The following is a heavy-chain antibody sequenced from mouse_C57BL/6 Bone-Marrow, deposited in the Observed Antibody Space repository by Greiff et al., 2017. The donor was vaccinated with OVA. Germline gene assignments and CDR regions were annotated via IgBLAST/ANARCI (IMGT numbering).Heavy chain of an antibody. V-gene: IGHV1-52*01. D-gene: IGHD1-1*01. Sequence: QVQLKQPGAELVRPGSSVKLSCKASGYTFTSYWMHWVKQRPIQGLEWIGNIDPSDSDTHYNQKFKDKATLTADKSSSTAYMQLSSLTSEDAAVYYCAGEMDYGSSAYYFDYWGQGTTLTVSS. CDR1: GYTFTSYW. CDR3: AGEMDYGSSAYYFDY. J-gene: IGHJ2*01. CDR2: IDPSDSDT.